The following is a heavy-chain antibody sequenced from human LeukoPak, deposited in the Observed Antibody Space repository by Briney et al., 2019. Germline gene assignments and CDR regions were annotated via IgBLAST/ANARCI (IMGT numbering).Heavy chain of an antibody. J-gene: IGHJ4*02. CDR1: GDPISTSSDY. CDR2: IYYSGST. V-gene: IGHV4-61*08. CDR3: AREHSAFDY. D-gene: IGHD1-26*01. Sequence: SETLSHTCTVSGDPISTSSDYKWTWIRQPPRKGLEWIGYIYYSGSTNYNPSLQSRVTISVDTSNNQFSLKLTSVTAADTAVYYCAREHSAFDYWGQGTLVTVSS.